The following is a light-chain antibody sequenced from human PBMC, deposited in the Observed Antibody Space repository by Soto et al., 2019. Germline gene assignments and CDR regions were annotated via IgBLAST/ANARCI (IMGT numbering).Light chain of an antibody. CDR2: GAS. V-gene: IGKV3-15*01. J-gene: IGKJ4*01. CDR3: QDYSVWPLVS. CDR1: QSVGSN. Sequence: EVVLTQSPATLSVSPGAGATLSCRASQSVGSNVAWYQQKPGQTPRVLIYGASTRAIAIPARFSGSGVETEFTLTISILQSEDFGVYYCQDYSVWPLVSFGGGTKVDIK.